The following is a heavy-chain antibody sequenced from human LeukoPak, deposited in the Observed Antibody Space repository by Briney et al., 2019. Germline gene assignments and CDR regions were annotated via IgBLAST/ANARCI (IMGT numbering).Heavy chain of an antibody. CDR3: ASSSGCYGSRYYFDY. Sequence: AGGSLRLSCAASGFTFSSYSMNWVRQAPGKGLEWVSSISSSSSYIYYADSVKGRFTISRDNAKNSLYLQMNSLRAEDTAVYYCASSSGCYGSRYYFDYWGQGTLVTVSS. V-gene: IGHV3-21*01. J-gene: IGHJ4*02. D-gene: IGHD3-22*01. CDR1: GFTFSSYS. CDR2: ISSSSSYI.